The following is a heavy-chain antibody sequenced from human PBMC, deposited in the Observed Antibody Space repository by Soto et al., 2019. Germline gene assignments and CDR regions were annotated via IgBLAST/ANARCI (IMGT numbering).Heavy chain of an antibody. J-gene: IGHJ4*02. Sequence: DVQLVESGGGLVQPGESLRLSCAASGFTFSSYWMHWIRQAPGKGLVWVSRVSSDGSSTVYANSVKGRLTISRDNAKNTPYLQMNSLSDEDTAVYYCARGLPNFSSFDSWGQGTLVTVSS. CDR1: GFTFSSYW. D-gene: IGHD5-12*01. V-gene: IGHV3-74*01. CDR3: ARGLPNFSSFDS. CDR2: VSSDGSST.